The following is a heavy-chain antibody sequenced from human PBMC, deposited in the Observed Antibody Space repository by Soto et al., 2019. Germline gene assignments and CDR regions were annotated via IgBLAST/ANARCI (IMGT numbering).Heavy chain of an antibody. Sequence: ASVKVSCKASGYSFTKYHMHWVRQAPGQGLEWMGWINPGSGVTNQAQKFQGRVTMTRDTSITTTYMELNSLTSDDTAVYYCARVAGHKNARFGTWGQGALVTVSS. D-gene: IGHD1-1*01. CDR1: GYSFTKYH. V-gene: IGHV1-2*02. CDR3: ARVAGHKNARFGT. CDR2: INPGSGVT. J-gene: IGHJ4*02.